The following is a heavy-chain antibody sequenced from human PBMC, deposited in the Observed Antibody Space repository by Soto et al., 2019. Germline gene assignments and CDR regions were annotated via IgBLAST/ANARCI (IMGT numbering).Heavy chain of an antibody. CDR1: GFTFSSYA. D-gene: IGHD6-19*01. CDR2: ISYDGSNK. J-gene: IGHJ4*02. Sequence: PGGSLRLSCAASGFTFSSYAMHWVRQAPGKGLEWVAVISYDGSNKYYADSVKGRFTISRDNSKNTLYLQMNSLRAEDTAVYYCARDYSGWSLDYWGQGTLDTVSS. CDR3: ARDYSGWSLDY. V-gene: IGHV3-30-3*01.